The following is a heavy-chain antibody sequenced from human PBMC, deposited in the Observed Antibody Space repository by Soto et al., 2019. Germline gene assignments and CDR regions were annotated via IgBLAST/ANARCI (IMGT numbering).Heavy chain of an antibody. V-gene: IGHV5-51*01. CDR2: IYPGDSDT. CDR3: ASSYCSSTSCVDSYYYYGMDV. D-gene: IGHD2-2*01. CDR1: GYSFTSYW. Sequence: WESLKISCKGSGYSFTSYWIGWVRQMPGKGLEWMGIIYPGDSDTRYSPSFQGQVTISADKSISTAYLQWSSLKASDTAMYYCASSYCSSTSCVDSYYYYGMDVWGQGTTVTVSS. J-gene: IGHJ6*02.